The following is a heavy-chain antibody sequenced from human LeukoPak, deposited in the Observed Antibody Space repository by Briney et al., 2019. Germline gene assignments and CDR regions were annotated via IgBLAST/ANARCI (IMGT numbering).Heavy chain of an antibody. D-gene: IGHD6-6*01. J-gene: IGHJ4*02. CDR3: ARLTRLSTSPDRYYLDY. CDR2: NYTSGGT. V-gene: IGHV4-4*09. CDR1: GDSISRYY. Sequence: ASHSLSLTYTVSGDSISRYYWSWIRQPPGKGLEGIGYNYTSGGTNYIPSLKCRVTISIDTSKNQFSLKLSSVTAADSAVYYCARLTRLSTSPDRYYLDYWGQGTLVTVSS.